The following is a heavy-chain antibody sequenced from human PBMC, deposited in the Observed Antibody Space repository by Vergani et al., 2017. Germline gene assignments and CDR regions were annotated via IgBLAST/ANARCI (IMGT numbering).Heavy chain of an antibody. J-gene: IGHJ4*02. CDR1: GGSISSGGYS. CDR3: ARGATVATFDY. D-gene: IGHD4-23*01. V-gene: IGHV4-31*03. CDR2: IYYSGST. Sequence: QVQLQESGPGLVKPSQTLSLTCTVSGGSISSGGYSWSWIRQHPGKGLEWIGYIYYSGSTYSNPSLKSRITMSVDTSKNQFSLKLSSVTAADTAVYYCARGATVATFDYWGQGTLVTVSS.